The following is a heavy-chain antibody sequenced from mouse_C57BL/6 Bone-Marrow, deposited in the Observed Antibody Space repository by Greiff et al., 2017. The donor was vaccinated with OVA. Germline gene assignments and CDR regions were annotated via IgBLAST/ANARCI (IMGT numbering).Heavy chain of an antibody. CDR2: IDPETGGT. CDR3: TRWSILFAY. J-gene: IGHJ3*01. CDR1: GYTFTDYE. Sequence: VKLMESGAELVRPGASVTLSCKASGYTFTDYEMHWVKQTPVHGLEWIGAIDPETGGTAYNQKFKGKAILTADKSSSTAYMELRSLTSEDSAVYYCTRWSILFAYWGQGTLVTVSA. D-gene: IGHD2-10*02. V-gene: IGHV1-15*01.